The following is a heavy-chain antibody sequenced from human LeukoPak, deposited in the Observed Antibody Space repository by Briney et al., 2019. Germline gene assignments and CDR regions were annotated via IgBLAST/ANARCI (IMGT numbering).Heavy chain of an antibody. Sequence: SGTLSLTCTVSGGFIRSGYYYWGWIRQPPGKGLEWIGYIYYSGSTYYNPSLKSRVTISVDTSKNQFSLKLSSVTAADTAVYYCARVAYGENFDYWGQGTLVTVSS. CDR1: GGFIRSGYYY. D-gene: IGHD4-17*01. CDR2: IYYSGST. CDR3: ARVAYGENFDY. J-gene: IGHJ4*02. V-gene: IGHV4-30-4*01.